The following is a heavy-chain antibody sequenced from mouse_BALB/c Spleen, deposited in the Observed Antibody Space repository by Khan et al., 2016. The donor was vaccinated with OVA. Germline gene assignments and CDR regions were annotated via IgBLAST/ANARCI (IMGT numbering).Heavy chain of an antibody. V-gene: IGHV5-17*02. Sequence: EVELVESGGGLVQPGGSRKLSCAASGFTFSGFGMHWVRQAPEKGLEWVAYISSGSSTIYYADIVKGRFTISRDNPKNTLVLQMTRLWSEDSAMYFCARTGYYYFDYWGQGTTLTVSS. CDR1: GFTFSGFG. J-gene: IGHJ2*01. CDR3: ARTGYYYFDY. CDR2: ISSGSSTI. D-gene: IGHD2-3*01.